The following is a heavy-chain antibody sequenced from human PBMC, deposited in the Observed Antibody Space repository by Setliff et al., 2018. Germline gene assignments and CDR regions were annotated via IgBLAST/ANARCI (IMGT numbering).Heavy chain of an antibody. CDR3: ARGAYGFDV. CDR2: IYTTGRT. CDR1: GVSISSFY. J-gene: IGHJ3*01. Sequence: SETLSLTCTVPGVSISSFYWSWIRQPAGRGLEWIGRIYTTGRTNYNPSLKSRVTISLDMSKNQFSLKLSSVTAADTAVYYCARGAYGFDVWGQGTMVTVSS. V-gene: IGHV4-4*07.